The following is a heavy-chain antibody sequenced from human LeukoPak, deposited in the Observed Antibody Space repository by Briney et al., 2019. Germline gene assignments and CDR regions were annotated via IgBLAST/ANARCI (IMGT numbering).Heavy chain of an antibody. CDR3: AKASAMIVVVSKHFDY. CDR1: GFTFSSYA. Sequence: QPGGSLRLSCAASGFTFSSYAMSWARQAPGKGLEWVSAISGSGGSTYYADSVKGRFTISRDNSKNTLYLQMNSLRAEDTAVYYCAKASAMIVVVSKHFDYWGQGTLVTVSS. D-gene: IGHD3-22*01. V-gene: IGHV3-23*01. CDR2: ISGSGGST. J-gene: IGHJ4*02.